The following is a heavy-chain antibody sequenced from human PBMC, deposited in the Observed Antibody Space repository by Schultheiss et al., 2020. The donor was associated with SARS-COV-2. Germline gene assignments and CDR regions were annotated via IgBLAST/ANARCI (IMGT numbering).Heavy chain of an antibody. Sequence: GGSLRLSCKASGYTFTGYYMHWVRQAPGQGLEWMGWINPNSGGTNYAQKFQGRVTITADESTSTAYMELSSLRSEDTAVYYCARGRGSGWPPADYWGQGTLVTVSS. J-gene: IGHJ4*02. CDR2: INPNSGGT. CDR1: GYTFTGYY. V-gene: IGHV1-2*02. CDR3: ARGRGSGWPPADY. D-gene: IGHD6-19*01.